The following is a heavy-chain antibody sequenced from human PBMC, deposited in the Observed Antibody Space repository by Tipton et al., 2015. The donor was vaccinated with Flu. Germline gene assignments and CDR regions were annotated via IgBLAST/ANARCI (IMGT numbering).Heavy chain of an antibody. CDR1: GGTFSSYA. V-gene: IGHV1-69*06. CDR2: IIPIFGTA. Sequence: QLVQSGAEVKKPGSSVKVSCKASGGTFSSYAISWVRQAPGQGLEWMGGIIPIFGTANYAQKFQGRVTMTTDTSTSTAYMELRSLRSDDTAVYYCARKGPRGYCSSTSCYSDYYYYMDVWGKGTTVTVSS. CDR3: ARKGPRGYCSSTSCYSDYYYYMDV. D-gene: IGHD2-2*01. J-gene: IGHJ6*03.